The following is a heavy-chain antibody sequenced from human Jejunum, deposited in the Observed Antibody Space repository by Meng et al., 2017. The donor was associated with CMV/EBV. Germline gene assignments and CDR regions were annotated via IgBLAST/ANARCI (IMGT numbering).Heavy chain of an antibody. CDR2: INTNTGNP. J-gene: IGHJ4*02. Sequence: SCKASGYTFNSKNLIWVRQAPGQGPEWMGWINTNTGNPTYARDFTGRFVFSSDTSVSTAYLQISSLKAEDTAVYYCARDGLNERYFDYWGQGTLVTVSS. CDR3: ARDGLNERYFDY. V-gene: IGHV7-4-1*02. CDR1: GYTFNSKN.